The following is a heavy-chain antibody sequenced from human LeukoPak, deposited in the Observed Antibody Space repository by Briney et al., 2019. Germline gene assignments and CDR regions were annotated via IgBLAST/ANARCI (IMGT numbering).Heavy chain of an antibody. CDR1: GGTFSSYA. V-gene: IGHV1-69*13. D-gene: IGHD3-3*01. J-gene: IGHJ6*02. CDR2: IIPIFGTA. CDR3: ARDRGSDYDFWSGYYRGAYYYYYGMDV. Sequence: SVKVSCKASGGTFSSYAISWVRQAPGQGLEWMGGIIPIFGTANYAQKFQGRVTITADESTSTAYMELSSLRSEDTAVYYCARDRGSDYDFWSGYYRGAYYYYYGMDVWGQGTTVTVSS.